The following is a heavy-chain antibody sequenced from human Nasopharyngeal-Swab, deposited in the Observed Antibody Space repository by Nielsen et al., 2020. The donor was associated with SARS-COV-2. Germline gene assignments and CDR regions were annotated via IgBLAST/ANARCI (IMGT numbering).Heavy chain of an antibody. CDR2: IYHSGST. J-gene: IGHJ5*02. CDR3: ARARDRVTIFGVVRDWFDP. V-gene: IGHV4-38-2*02. CDR1: GYSISSGYY. D-gene: IGHD3-3*01. Sequence: SETLSLTCTVSGYSISSGYYWGWIRQPPGKGLEWIGNIYHSGSTFYNPSLKSRVTISVDTSKNQFSLKLSSVTAADTAMYYCARARDRVTIFGVVRDWFDPWGQGTLVTVSS.